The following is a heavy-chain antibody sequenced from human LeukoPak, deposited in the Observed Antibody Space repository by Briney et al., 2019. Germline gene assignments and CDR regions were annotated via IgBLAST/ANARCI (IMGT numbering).Heavy chain of an antibody. J-gene: IGHJ4*02. D-gene: IGHD6-13*01. CDR1: GFTFNGYA. CDR3: AKEWGIAAAGTGFDY. V-gene: IGHV3-23*01. Sequence: PGGSLRLSCAASGFTFNGYAMNWVRQAPGKGLEWVSGISGSGGSTYADSVKGRFTISRDNSKNTLYLQMNSLRVGDTAVYNCAKEWGIAAAGTGFDYWGQGALVTVSS. CDR2: ISGSGGST.